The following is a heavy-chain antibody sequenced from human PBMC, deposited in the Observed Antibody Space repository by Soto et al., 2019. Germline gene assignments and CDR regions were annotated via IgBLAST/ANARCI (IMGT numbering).Heavy chain of an antibody. CDR3: ARVRASFNFGAFDI. V-gene: IGHV1-2*02. Sequence: ASVKVSCKASGYTFTGYYIHWVRQAPGQGLEWMGWIKPNSGGTNSAQKFQGRVTMTRDTSISTAYMELSSLRSDDTAVYYCARVRASFNFGAFDIWGQGTMVTVSS. D-gene: IGHD3-10*01. CDR2: IKPNSGGT. CDR1: GYTFTGYY. J-gene: IGHJ3*02.